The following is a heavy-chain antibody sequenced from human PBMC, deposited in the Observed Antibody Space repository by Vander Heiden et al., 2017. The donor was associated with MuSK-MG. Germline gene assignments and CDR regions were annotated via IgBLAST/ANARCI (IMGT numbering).Heavy chain of an antibody. CDR1: GYSLTRDW. CDR2: IYPGDSDT. V-gene: IGHV5-51*01. D-gene: IGHD6-19*01. CDR3: AILKRAGAVKDAFDI. Sequence: VQLVQSGDEVNKHGESLKMSCKGSGYSLTRDWSGWVRRMPGKGLEWMGIIYPGDSDTRYSPSVQGQVTISADKSISTAYMQWSRLKASDTAMYYCAILKRAGAVKDAFDIWGQGTMVTVYS. J-gene: IGHJ3*02.